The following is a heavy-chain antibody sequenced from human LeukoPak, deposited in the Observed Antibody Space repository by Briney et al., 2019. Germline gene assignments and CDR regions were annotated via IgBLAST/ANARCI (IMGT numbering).Heavy chain of an antibody. Sequence: SSVKVSCKASGGTFSSYAISWVRQAPGQGLEWMGGIIPIFGTANYAQKFQGRVTITTDESTSTAYMELSSLRSEDTAVYYCSFIGRLRTNAHIDYWGQGTLVTVSS. V-gene: IGHV1-69*05. CDR2: IIPIFGTA. CDR1: GGTFSSYA. J-gene: IGHJ4*02. D-gene: IGHD6-25*01. CDR3: SFIGRLRTNAHIDY.